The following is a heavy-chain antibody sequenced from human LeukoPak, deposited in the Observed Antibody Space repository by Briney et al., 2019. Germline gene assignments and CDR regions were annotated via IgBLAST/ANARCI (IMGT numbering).Heavy chain of an antibody. V-gene: IGHV1-18*01. Sequence: ASVRVSCKASGYTFNSYGFSWVRQAPGQGLEWVGWISNYNGDTRYAQKFQGRVTMTTDTSTRTSNMELRNLGSDDTAVYYCARALYSDSSGYYPGLDHWGQGTLVTVSS. D-gene: IGHD3-22*01. CDR3: ARALYSDSSGYYPGLDH. CDR1: GYTFNSYG. CDR2: ISNYNGDT. J-gene: IGHJ4*02.